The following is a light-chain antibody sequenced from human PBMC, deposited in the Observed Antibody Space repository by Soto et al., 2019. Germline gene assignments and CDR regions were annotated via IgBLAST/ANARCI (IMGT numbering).Light chain of an antibody. CDR1: QSVSSN. CDR3: QQSYSTPTWT. Sequence: EIVMTQSPATLSVSPGERATLSCRASQSVSSNLAWYQQKPGQAPRLLIYGASTRATGIPARFSGSGSGTEFTLTISSLQSEDFALYYCQQSYSTPTWTFGQGTKVDIK. V-gene: IGKV3-15*01. CDR2: GAS. J-gene: IGKJ1*01.